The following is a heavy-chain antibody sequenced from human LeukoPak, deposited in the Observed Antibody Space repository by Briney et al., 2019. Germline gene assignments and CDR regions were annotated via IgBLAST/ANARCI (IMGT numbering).Heavy chain of an antibody. CDR1: GFTFSTYP. D-gene: IGHD6-19*01. CDR2: ISYDGSLK. CDR3: ARDLVAGSPDFFDY. J-gene: IGHJ4*02. Sequence: GGSLRLSCAASGFTFSTYPMHWVRQAPGKGLEWVAVISYDGSLKFYADSVKDRFTISRDGSKNTLFLQMDSLRAEDTALYYCARDLVAGSPDFFDYWGQGTLVIVSS. V-gene: IGHV3-30-3*01.